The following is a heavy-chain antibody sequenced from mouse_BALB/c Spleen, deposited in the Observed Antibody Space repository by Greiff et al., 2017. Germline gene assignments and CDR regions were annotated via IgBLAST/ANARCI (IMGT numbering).Heavy chain of an antibody. Sequence: LQQPGSELVRPGASVKLSCKASGYTFTSYWMHWVKQRPGQGLEWIGNIYPGSGSTNYDEKFKSKATLTVDTSSSTAYMQLSSLTSEDSAVYYCTRGYRYYFDYWGQGTTLTVSS. CDR1: GYTFTSYW. V-gene: IGHV1S22*01. CDR3: TRGYRYYFDY. J-gene: IGHJ2*01. CDR2: IYPGSGST. D-gene: IGHD2-14*01.